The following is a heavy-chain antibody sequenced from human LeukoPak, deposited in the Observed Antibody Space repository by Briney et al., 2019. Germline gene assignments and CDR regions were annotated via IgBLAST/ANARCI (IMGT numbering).Heavy chain of an antibody. CDR3: ARGGDWIREYYFDY. V-gene: IGHV4-31*03. CDR2: IYYSGST. CDR1: GGSISSGTYY. J-gene: IGHJ4*02. Sequence: PSQTLSLTCTVSGGSISSGTYYWSWIRQQPGKGLEWIGYIYYSGSTYYNPSLKSRVTISVDTSKNQFSLKLSSVTAADTAVYHCARGGDWIREYYFDYWGQGTLVTVSS. D-gene: IGHD3-10*01.